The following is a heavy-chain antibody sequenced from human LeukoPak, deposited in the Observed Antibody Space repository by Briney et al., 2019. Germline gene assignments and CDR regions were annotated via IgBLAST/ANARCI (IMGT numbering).Heavy chain of an antibody. D-gene: IGHD6-19*01. V-gene: IGHV4-39*07. CDR3: ARGPYSSGWYVDY. CDR1: GGSISNGDHY. Sequence: PSETLSLTCTVSGGSISNGDHYWGWIRQPPGKGLEWIGSIYYSGSTYYNPSLKSRVTISVDTSKNQFSLKLSSVTAADTAVYYCARGPYSSGWYVDYWGQGTLVTVSS. CDR2: IYYSGST. J-gene: IGHJ4*02.